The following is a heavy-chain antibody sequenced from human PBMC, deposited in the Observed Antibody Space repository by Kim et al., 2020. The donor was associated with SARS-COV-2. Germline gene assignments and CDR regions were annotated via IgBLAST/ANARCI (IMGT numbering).Heavy chain of an antibody. J-gene: IGHJ6*02. CDR3: AKDLGVLWFGVSEAYGMDG. CDR1: GFTFSSYG. D-gene: IGHD3-10*01. V-gene: IGHV3-30*18. Sequence: GGSLRLSCAASGFTFSSYGMHWVRQAPGKGLEWVAVISYDGSNKYYADSVKGRFTISRDNSKNTLYLQMNSLRAEDTAVYYCAKDLGVLWFGVSEAYGMDGWGQGTTVTVSS. CDR2: ISYDGSNK.